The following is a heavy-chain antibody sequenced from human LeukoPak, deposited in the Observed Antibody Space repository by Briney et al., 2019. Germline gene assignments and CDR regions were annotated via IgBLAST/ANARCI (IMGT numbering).Heavy chain of an antibody. V-gene: IGHV1-69*13. D-gene: IGHD5-12*01. CDR2: IIPIFGTA. CDR1: GGTFSSYA. Sequence: ASVKVSCKASGGTFSSYAISWVRQAPGQGLEWMGGIIPIFGTANYAQKFQGRVTITADGSTSTAYMELSSLRSEDTAVYYCAVSVATIFWFDPWGQGTLVTVSS. CDR3: AVSVATIFWFDP. J-gene: IGHJ5*02.